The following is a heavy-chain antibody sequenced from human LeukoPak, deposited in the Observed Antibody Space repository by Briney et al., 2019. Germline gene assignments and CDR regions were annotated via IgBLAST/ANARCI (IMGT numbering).Heavy chain of an antibody. CDR3: AAPPPKEAAVPLS. J-gene: IGHJ4*02. CDR2: ISSSSSYI. V-gene: IGHV3-21*01. D-gene: IGHD6-13*01. Sequence: GGSLRLSCAASGFTFSSYSMNWVRQAPGKGLEWVSSISSSSSYIYYADSVKGRFTISRDNAKNSLYLQMNSLRAEDTAVYYCAAPPPKEAAVPLSWGQGTLVTVSS. CDR1: GFTFSSYS.